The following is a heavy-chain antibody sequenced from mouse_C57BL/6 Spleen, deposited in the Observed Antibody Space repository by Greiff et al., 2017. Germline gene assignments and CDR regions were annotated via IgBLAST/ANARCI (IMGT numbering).Heavy chain of an antibody. CDR3: ARWIAGTSYYFDY. Sequence: VQGVESGGGLVKPGGSLILSCAASGFTFSDYGMLWVRQAPEMGLEWVAYISSGSSTIYYADTVMGRFTISRGNAKNTLFLQMTGLRSEDTAMYYCARWIAGTSYYFDYWGQGTTHTVSS. CDR2: ISSGSSTI. D-gene: IGHD4-1*01. CDR1: GFTFSDYG. V-gene: IGHV5-17*01. J-gene: IGHJ2*01.